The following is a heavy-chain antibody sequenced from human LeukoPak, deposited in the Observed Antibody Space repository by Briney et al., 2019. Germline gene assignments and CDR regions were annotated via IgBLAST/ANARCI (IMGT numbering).Heavy chain of an antibody. V-gene: IGHV4-34*01. CDR3: ARTEGKTPFDY. D-gene: IGHD3-10*01. CDR1: GGSFSGYY. Sequence: SETLCLTCAVYGGSFSGYYWSWIRQPPGEGLEWIGEINHSGSTNYNPSLKSRVTISVDTSKNQFSLKLSSVTAADTAVYYCARTEGKTPFDYWGQGTLVTVSS. CDR2: INHSGST. J-gene: IGHJ4*02.